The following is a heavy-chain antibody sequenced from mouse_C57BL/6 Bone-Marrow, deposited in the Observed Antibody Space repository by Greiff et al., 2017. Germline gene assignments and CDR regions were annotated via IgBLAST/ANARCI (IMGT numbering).Heavy chain of an antibody. D-gene: IGHD1-1*01. V-gene: IGHV7-3*01. Sequence: EVQLVESGGGLVQPGGSLSLSCAASGFTFTDYYMSWVRQPPGKALEWLGFIRNKANGYTTEYSASVKGRFTISRDNSQSTLYLQMNALRAEDSATYYCARWGYYDPLYAMDYWGQGTSVTVSS. J-gene: IGHJ4*01. CDR3: ARWGYYDPLYAMDY. CDR1: GFTFTDYY. CDR2: IRNKANGYTT.